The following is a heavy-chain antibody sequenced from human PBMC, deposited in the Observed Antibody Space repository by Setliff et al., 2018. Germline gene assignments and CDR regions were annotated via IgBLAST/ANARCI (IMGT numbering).Heavy chain of an antibody. Sequence: SVKVSCKASGGTFSSEASSVVRQAPGQGLEWMGGIIPILGIANYAQKFQGRVTITADKSTSTAYMELSSLRXEDTAVYYCASGYSGYDWLYYYGMDVWGQGTTVTVSS. CDR2: IIPILGIA. J-gene: IGHJ6*02. V-gene: IGHV1-69*10. D-gene: IGHD5-12*01. CDR3: ASGYSGYDWLYYYGMDV. CDR1: GGTFSSEA.